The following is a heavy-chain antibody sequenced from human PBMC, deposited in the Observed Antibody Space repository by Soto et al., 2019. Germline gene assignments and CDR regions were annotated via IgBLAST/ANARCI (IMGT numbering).Heavy chain of an antibody. CDR1: GGSISSSSYY. CDR3: ARHTTWGRGYSYGPYYYYGMDV. Sequence: SETLSLTCTVSGGSISSSSYYWGWIRQPPGKGLEWIGSIYYSGSTYYNPSLKSRVTISVDTSKNQFSLKLSSVTAADTAVYYCARHTTWGRGYSYGPYYYYGMDVWGQGTTVTVSS. V-gene: IGHV4-39*01. J-gene: IGHJ6*02. CDR2: IYYSGST. D-gene: IGHD5-18*01.